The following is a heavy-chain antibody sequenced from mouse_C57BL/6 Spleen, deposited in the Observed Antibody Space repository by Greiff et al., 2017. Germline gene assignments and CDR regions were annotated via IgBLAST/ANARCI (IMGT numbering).Heavy chain of an antibody. V-gene: IGHV1-69*01. CDR1: GYTFTSYW. CDR2: IDPSDSYT. Sequence: QVQLQQPGAELVMPGASVKLSCKASGYTFTSYWMHWVKQRPGQGLEWIGEIDPSDSYTNYNQKFKGKSTLTVDKSSSTAYMQRSSLTSEDSAVYYCARERGYYGTPWFAYWGQGTLVTVSA. CDR3: ARERGYYGTPWFAY. J-gene: IGHJ3*01. D-gene: IGHD2-1*01.